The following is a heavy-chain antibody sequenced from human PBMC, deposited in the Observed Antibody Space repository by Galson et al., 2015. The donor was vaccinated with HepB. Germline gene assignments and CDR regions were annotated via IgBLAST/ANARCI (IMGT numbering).Heavy chain of an antibody. V-gene: IGHV3-48*04. CDR2: ISSSSSTI. Sequence: SLRLSCAASGFTFSSYSMNWVRQAPGKGLEWVSYISSSSSTIYYADSVKGRFTISRDNAKNSLYLQMNSLRAEDTAVYYCARRPRWELTYYYYYGMDVWGQGTPVTVSS. J-gene: IGHJ6*02. CDR1: GFTFSSYS. D-gene: IGHD1-26*01. CDR3: ARRPRWELTYYYYYGMDV.